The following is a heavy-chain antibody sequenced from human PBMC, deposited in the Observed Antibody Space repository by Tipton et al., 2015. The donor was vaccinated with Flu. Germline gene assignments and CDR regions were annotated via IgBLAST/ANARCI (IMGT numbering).Heavy chain of an antibody. CDR3: ARRDYSNYVSEPKNWLDS. CDR1: GDSIGSDYF. J-gene: IGHJ5*01. V-gene: IGHV4-38-2*01. Sequence: LRLSCSVSGDSIGSDYFWGWIRQPPGKGLEWIGNVHQTGTSYYNPSLRSRVIITVDRRKNHFSLRLTSVTAADTAVYFCARRDYSNYVSEPKNWLDSWGQGTLVTVSS. D-gene: IGHD4-11*01. CDR2: VHQTGTS.